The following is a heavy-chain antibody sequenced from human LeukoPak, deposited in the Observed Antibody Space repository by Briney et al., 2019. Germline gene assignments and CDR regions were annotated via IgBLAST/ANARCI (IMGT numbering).Heavy chain of an antibody. CDR2: IYSGGST. Sequence: PGGSLRLSCAASEFSVGSNYMTWVRQAPGKGLEWVSLIYSGGSTYYADSVKGRFTISRDNSKNTLYLQMNSLRAEDTAVYYCAKAGGDILTGYYMGYYYYYMDVWGKGTTVTVSS. CDR3: AKAGGDILTGYYMGYYYYYMDV. J-gene: IGHJ6*03. D-gene: IGHD3-9*01. V-gene: IGHV3-53*01. CDR1: EFSVGSNY.